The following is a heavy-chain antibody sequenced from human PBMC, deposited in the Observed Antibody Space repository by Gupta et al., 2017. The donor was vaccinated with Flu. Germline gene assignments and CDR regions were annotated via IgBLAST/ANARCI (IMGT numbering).Heavy chain of an antibody. D-gene: IGHD2-2*01. CDR2: ISSSSSYI. V-gene: IGHV3-21*01. Sequence: EVQLVESGGGLVKPGGSLRLSCAASGFTFSRYSMNWVRQAPGKGLEWVSSISSSSSYIYYADSVKGRFTISRDNAKNSLYLQMNSLRAEDTAVYYCARDRVLLFSYWGQGTLVTGSS. CDR3: ARDRVLLFSY. J-gene: IGHJ4*02. CDR1: GFTFSRYS.